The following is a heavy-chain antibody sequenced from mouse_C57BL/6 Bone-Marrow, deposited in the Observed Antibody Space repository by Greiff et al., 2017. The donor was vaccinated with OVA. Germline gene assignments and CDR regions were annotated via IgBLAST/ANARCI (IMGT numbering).Heavy chain of an antibody. D-gene: IGHD4-1*01. CDR2: SRTKANDYKT. J-gene: IGHJ1*03. V-gene: IGHV7-1*01. CDR3: ARDNWDWYFDV. CDR1: GFTFSDFY. Sequence: EVNLVESGGGLVQSGRSLRLSCATSGFTFSDFYMEWVRQDPGKGLEWNAASRTKANDYKTEYSASVKGRFIVSSDTSQSILYLQMTALGAADTAIYYGARDNWDWYFDVWGTGTTVTVSS.